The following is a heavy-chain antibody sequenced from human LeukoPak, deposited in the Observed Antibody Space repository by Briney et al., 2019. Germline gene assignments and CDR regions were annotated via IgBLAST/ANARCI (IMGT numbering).Heavy chain of an antibody. Sequence: SETLSLTCTVSGGSISNGDYYWTWIRQHPGKGLEWIGYIYYSGTTYYNPSLKSRVTISVDTSKNQFSPKLSSATAADTAVYYCASYGDKTVDYWGQGTLVTVSS. J-gene: IGHJ4*02. CDR1: GGSISNGDYY. D-gene: IGHD4-17*01. CDR2: IYYSGTT. CDR3: ASYGDKTVDY. V-gene: IGHV4-31*03.